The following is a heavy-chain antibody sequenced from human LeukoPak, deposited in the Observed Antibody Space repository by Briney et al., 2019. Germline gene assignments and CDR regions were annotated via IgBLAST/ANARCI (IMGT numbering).Heavy chain of an antibody. Sequence: SGTLSLTCAVSGGSISSSNWWSWVRQPPGKGLEWIGEIYHSGSTNYNPSLKSRVTISVDKSKNQFSLKLSSVTAADTAVYYCARVHYYDSSATGDYWGQGTLVTVSS. CDR3: ARVHYYDSSATGDY. V-gene: IGHV4-4*02. D-gene: IGHD3-22*01. CDR2: IYHSGST. J-gene: IGHJ4*02. CDR1: GGSISSSNW.